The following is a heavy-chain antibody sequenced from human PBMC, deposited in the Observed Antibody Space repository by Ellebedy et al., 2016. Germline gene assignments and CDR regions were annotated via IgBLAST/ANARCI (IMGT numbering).Heavy chain of an antibody. J-gene: IGHJ6*02. Sequence: GGSLRLSCAASGFTFSSYGMPWVRQAPGKGLEWVAVISYDGSNKYYADSVKGRFTISRDNSKNTLYLQMNSLRAEDTAVYYCARGPRSSWLSQYYYGMDVWGQGTTVTVSS. CDR3: ARGPRSSWLSQYYYGMDV. CDR2: ISYDGSNK. D-gene: IGHD6-13*01. V-gene: IGHV3-30*03. CDR1: GFTFSSYG.